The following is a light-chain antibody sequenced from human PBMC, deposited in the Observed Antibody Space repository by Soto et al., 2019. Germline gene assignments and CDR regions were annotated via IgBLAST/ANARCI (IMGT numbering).Light chain of an antibody. Sequence: EIVLTQSPGTQSLSPGERATLACRASQSVRGSYLAWYQQKPGQAPRLLIYGASNRATGIPDRFSGSGSGTDFTLTISRLEPEDFAMYYCQQYGSSLSVGQGTRLEIQ. CDR2: GAS. J-gene: IGKJ5*01. V-gene: IGKV3-20*01. CDR3: QQYGSSLS. CDR1: QSVRGSY.